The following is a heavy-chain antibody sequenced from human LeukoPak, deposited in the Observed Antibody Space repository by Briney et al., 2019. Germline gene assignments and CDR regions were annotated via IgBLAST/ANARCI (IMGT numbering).Heavy chain of an antibody. CDR3: ASGGYCGGDCYSDY. V-gene: IGHV1-2*06. J-gene: IGHJ4*02. D-gene: IGHD2-21*02. CDR2: INPNSGDP. CDR1: GYTFTDSY. Sequence: GASVKVSCKTSGYTFTDSYIHWVRQAPGQGLEWMGRINPNSGDPDYPQKFQGRVTMTRDTSISTAYMELRSLRSDDTAVYYCASGGYCGGDCYSDYWGQGTLVTVSS.